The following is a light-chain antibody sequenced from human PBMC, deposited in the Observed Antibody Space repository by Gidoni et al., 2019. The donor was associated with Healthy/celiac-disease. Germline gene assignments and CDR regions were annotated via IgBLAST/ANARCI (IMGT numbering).Light chain of an antibody. CDR2: GAS. Sequence: EIVMTQPPDSLAVSLGERATINCKSSQSVLYSSNNKNYLAWYQQKPGQPPKLLIYGASTRESGFPDRFSGSGSGTEFTLTISSLQAEDVAVYYCQQYYSTPYTFGQGTKLEIK. CDR1: QSVLYSSNNKNY. V-gene: IGKV4-1*01. CDR3: QQYYSTPYT. J-gene: IGKJ2*01.